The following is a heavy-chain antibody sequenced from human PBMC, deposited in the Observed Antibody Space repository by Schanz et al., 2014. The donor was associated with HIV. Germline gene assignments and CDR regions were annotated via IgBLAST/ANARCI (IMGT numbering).Heavy chain of an antibody. Sequence: QVQLVQSGVEVKKPGASVKVSCKASGYTFTSHGITWVRQAPGQGLEWMGWINPYSGGTKYAKKFQGRVTMTRDTSISTAYMELTRLRSDDTAVYYCARDDPFDPWGQGTLVTVSS. J-gene: IGHJ5*02. CDR3: ARDDPFDP. V-gene: IGHV1-2*02. CDR2: INPYSGGT. CDR1: GYTFTSHG.